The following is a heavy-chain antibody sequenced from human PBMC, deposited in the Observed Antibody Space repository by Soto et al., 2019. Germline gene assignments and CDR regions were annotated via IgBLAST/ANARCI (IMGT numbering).Heavy chain of an antibody. V-gene: IGHV3-23*01. CDR3: AKGASGYSYGYGYYYYGMDV. CDR1: GFTFSSYA. D-gene: IGHD5-18*01. Sequence: GGSLRLFCAASGFTFSSYAMSWVRQAPGKGLEWVSAISGSGGSTYYADSVKGRFTISRDNSKNTLYLQMNSLRAEDTAVYYCAKGASGYSYGYGYYYYGMDVWGQGTTVTVSS. CDR2: ISGSGGST. J-gene: IGHJ6*02.